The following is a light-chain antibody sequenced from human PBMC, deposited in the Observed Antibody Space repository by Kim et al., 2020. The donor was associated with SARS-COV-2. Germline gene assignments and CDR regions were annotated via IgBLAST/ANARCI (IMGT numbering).Light chain of an antibody. CDR3: QQYATSPTT. Sequence: EIVMTQSPDTLSLSPGERATLSCRAGQTISDNDLAWYQQKPGQSPRLLIYAASSRATGIPDRFSGSGSGTDFTLTISRLESEDLGVYYCQQYATSPTTFGQGTRLEIK. V-gene: IGKV3-20*01. CDR2: AAS. CDR1: QTISDND. J-gene: IGKJ5*01.